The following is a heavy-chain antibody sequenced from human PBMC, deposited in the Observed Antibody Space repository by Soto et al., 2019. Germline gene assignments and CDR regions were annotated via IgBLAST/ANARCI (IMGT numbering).Heavy chain of an antibody. CDR2: IYYSGST. D-gene: IGHD3-16*01. CDR3: ARSGLTFGGVV. Sequence: WETLSLTCTVSGGSISPYFWSWIRQPPGKGLEYIGYIYYSGSTNYNPSLKSRVTISVDTSKNQISPKLNSVTAADTAVYYCARSGLTFGGVVWGQGTLVTVSS. J-gene: IGHJ4*02. V-gene: IGHV4-59*01. CDR1: GGSISPYF.